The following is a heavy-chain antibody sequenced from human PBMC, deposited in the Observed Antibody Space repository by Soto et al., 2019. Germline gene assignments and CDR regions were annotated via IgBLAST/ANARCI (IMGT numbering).Heavy chain of an antibody. CDR1: GFTFSSYA. CDR3: AKFMEQWLGPLDY. V-gene: IGHV3-23*01. D-gene: IGHD6-19*01. Sequence: LRLSCAASGFTFSSYAMSWVRQAPGKGLEWVSAISGSGGSTYYADSVKGRFTISRDNSKNTLYLQMNSLRAEDTAVYYCAKFMEQWLGPLDYWGQGTLVTVSS. CDR2: ISGSGGST. J-gene: IGHJ4*02.